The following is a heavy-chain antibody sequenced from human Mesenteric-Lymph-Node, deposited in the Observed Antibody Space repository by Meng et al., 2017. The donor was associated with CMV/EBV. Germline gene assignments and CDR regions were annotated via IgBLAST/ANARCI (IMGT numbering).Heavy chain of an antibody. CDR1: GGSISSSWHY. D-gene: IGHD3-10*01. CDR2: IFYSGSA. V-gene: IGHV4-39*02. CDR3: ARDTLTYSYGPGWIDP. Sequence: QLHLQEAGPRPVKPSETLSLKCTVSGGSISSSWHYWGWIRQPPGKGLEWIGSIFYSGSAHYNPALESRVTISIDKSKNEFFLNLGSVTAADTAMYFCARDTLTYSYGPGWIDPWGQGTLVTVSS. J-gene: IGHJ5*02.